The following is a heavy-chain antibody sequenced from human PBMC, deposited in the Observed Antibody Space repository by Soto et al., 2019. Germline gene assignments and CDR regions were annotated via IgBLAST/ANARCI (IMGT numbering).Heavy chain of an antibody. CDR1: GFSFGSYA. Sequence: EVQLLESGGGSVQPGGSLRLSCAASGFSFGSYAMTWVRQAPGKGLEWVSSIDGYGHTTHYAEFVQGRFTISRDDSEKTVDLQMNSLRVEDTAVYYCVKGGPTVIYFDHWGQGRLVSVSS. CDR2: IDGYGHTT. J-gene: IGHJ4*02. D-gene: IGHD4-17*01. V-gene: IGHV3-23*01. CDR3: VKGGPTVIYFDH.